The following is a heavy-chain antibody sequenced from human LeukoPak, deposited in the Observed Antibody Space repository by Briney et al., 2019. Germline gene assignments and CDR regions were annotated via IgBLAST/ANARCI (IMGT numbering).Heavy chain of an antibody. J-gene: IGHJ6*03. CDR1: GGSFSGYY. V-gene: IGHV4-34*01. CDR3: ARVVGGVIRPTYYYYYYMDV. CDR2: IHHSGST. D-gene: IGHD3-10*01. Sequence: PSETLSLTCAVYGGSFSGYYWRWIRQPPGKGLEWIGEIHHSGSTNYNPSLKSRVTISVDTSKNQFSLKLSSVTAADTAVYYCARVVGGVIRPTYYYYYYMDVWGKGTTVTVSS.